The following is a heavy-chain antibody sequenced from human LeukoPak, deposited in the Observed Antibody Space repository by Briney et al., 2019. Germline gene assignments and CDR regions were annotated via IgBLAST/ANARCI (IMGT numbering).Heavy chain of an antibody. CDR3: ARGPIPGFLEWPKHPKDV. J-gene: IGHJ6*04. Sequence: PSETLSLTCTVSGESTRSYYWSWIRQPAGKGLEWIGRIYAGGNTNYNPSLKSRVTMSIDTSKNQFSLKLSSVTAADTAVYYCARGPIPGFLEWPKHPKDVWGKGTTVTVSS. V-gene: IGHV4-4*07. CDR2: IYAGGNT. D-gene: IGHD3-3*01. CDR1: GESTRSYY.